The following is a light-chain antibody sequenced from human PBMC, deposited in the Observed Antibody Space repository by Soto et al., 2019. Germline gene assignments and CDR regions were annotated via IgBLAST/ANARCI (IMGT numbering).Light chain of an antibody. J-gene: IGKJ1*01. CDR2: KAS. CDR1: QTISSW. CDR3: QQYNTFWT. V-gene: IGKV1-5*03. Sequence: IHMTQSPSTLSASVWDRVTITCRASQTISSWLAWYQQKPGKAPKLLIYKASTLKSGVPSRFSGSGSGTEFTLTISSLQPDDVATYYCQQYNTFWTFGQGTKVDIK.